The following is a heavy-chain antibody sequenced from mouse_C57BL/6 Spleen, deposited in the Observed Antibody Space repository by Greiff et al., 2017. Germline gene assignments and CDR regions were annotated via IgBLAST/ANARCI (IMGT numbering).Heavy chain of an antibody. V-gene: IGHV1-26*01. CDR2: INPNNGGT. CDR1: GYTFTDYY. J-gene: IGHJ2*01. Sequence: VQLQQSGPELVKPGASVKISCKASGYTFTDYYMNWVKQSHGKSLEWIGDINPNNGGTSYNQKFKGKATLTVDKSSSTAYMELRSLTSEDSAVYYCARDLADYWGQGTTLTVSS. CDR3: ARDLADY.